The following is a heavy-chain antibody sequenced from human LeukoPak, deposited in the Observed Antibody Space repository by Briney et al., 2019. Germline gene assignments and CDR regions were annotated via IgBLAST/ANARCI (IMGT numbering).Heavy chain of an antibody. CDR2: IGGSSGFT. Sequence: GGSLRLSCAASGFTFSSYAMNWVRQAPGKGLEWVSVIGGSSGFTYYADSVKGRFTISRDNSKNTLYLQMNSLRGEDTAVYYCAKGLTITFGGAMATLPDGFDIWGQGTMVTVSS. CDR1: GFTFSSYA. CDR3: AKGLTITFGGAMATLPDGFDI. D-gene: IGHD3-16*01. J-gene: IGHJ3*02. V-gene: IGHV3-23*01.